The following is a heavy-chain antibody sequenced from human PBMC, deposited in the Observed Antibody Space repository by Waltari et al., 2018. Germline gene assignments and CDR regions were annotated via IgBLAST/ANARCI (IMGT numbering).Heavy chain of an antibody. CDR1: GYTFTGYY. V-gene: IGHV1-2*02. CDR2: INPKSGGT. D-gene: IGHD4-17*01. CDR3: ARVSATTVVTSFDY. J-gene: IGHJ4*02. Sequence: QVQLVQSGAEVKKPGASVKVSCKASGYTFTGYYIHWVRQAPGQGLEWMGWINPKSGGTNYAKKFLGRVTMTRDTSISTAYMVLSSLTSDDTAVYYCARVSATTVVTSFDYWGQGTLVTVSS.